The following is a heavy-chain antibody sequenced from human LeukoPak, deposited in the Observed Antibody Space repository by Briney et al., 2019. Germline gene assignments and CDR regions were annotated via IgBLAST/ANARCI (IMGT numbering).Heavy chain of an antibody. Sequence: ASVKVSCKASGYTFTGYYMHWVRQAPGQGLEWMGWINPNSGGTNYAQKVQGRVTMTRDTSISTTYMELSRLRSDDTAVYYCARVGLIYYYGMDVWGQGTTVTVSS. V-gene: IGHV1-2*02. CDR3: ARVGLIYYYGMDV. J-gene: IGHJ6*02. CDR2: INPNSGGT. D-gene: IGHD2-8*01. CDR1: GYTFTGYY.